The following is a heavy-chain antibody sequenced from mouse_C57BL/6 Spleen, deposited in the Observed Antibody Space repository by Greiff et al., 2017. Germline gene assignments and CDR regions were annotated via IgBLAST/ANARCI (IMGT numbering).Heavy chain of an antibody. CDR3: ARWVSSAYFDY. V-gene: IGHV1-52*01. Sequence: VQLQQPGAELVRPGSSVKLSCKASGYTFTSYWMHWVKQRPIQGLEWIGNIDPSDSETHYNQKFKDKATLTVDKSSSTAYMQLSSLTSEDSAVYYCARWVSSAYFDYWGQGTARTVSS. CDR2: IDPSDSET. D-gene: IGHD3-2*02. J-gene: IGHJ2*01. CDR1: GYTFTSYW.